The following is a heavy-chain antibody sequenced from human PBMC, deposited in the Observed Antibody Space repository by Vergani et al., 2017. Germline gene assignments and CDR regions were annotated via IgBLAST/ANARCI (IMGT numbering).Heavy chain of an antibody. CDR2: IIPNLGIA. CDR3: ARSRETTVVTPAY. Sequence: QVQLVQSGAEVKKPGASVKVSCKASGYTFTSYYMHWVRQAPGQGLEWMGRIIPNLGIANYAQKFQGRVTITAAKSTSTAYMELSSLRSEDTAVYYCARSRETTVVTPAYWGQGTLVTVSS. D-gene: IGHD4-23*01. CDR1: GYTFTSYY. V-gene: IGHV1-69*09. J-gene: IGHJ4*02.